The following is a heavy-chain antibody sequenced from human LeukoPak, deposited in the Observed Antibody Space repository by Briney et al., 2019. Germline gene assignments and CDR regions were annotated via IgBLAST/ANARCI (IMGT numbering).Heavy chain of an antibody. V-gene: IGHV1-2*02. CDR3: ARDRRKYSSSTTDY. CDR2: INPNSGGT. Sequence: WINPNSGGTNYAQKFQGRVTMTRDTSISTAYMELSRLRSDDTAVYYCARDRRKYSSSTTDYWGQGTLVTVSS. D-gene: IGHD6-6*01. J-gene: IGHJ4*02.